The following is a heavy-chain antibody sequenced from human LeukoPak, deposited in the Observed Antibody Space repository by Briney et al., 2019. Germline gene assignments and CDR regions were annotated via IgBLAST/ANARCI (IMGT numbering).Heavy chain of an antibody. J-gene: IGHJ4*02. CDR3: AKDFGRNIGGPGY. Sequence: GGSLRLSCAASGFTFSTYTMAWVRQAPGGGLEGVSGISGGGGSTYYADSVKGRFAISRDNSKSTLYLQMNSLRAEDTAVYYCAKDFGRNIGGPGYWGRGTLVTVSS. D-gene: IGHD2/OR15-2a*01. CDR1: GFTFSTYT. V-gene: IGHV3-23*01. CDR2: ISGGGGST.